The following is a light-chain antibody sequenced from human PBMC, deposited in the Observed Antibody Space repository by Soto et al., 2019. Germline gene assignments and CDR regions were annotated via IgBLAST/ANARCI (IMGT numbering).Light chain of an antibody. J-gene: IGKJ3*01. CDR1: QSVSNNY. CDR2: GAS. V-gene: IGKV3-20*01. CDR3: QQYGNSPGFT. Sequence: EIVLTQSPGTLSLSPWERATLSCRASQSVSNNYLAWYQQKPGQAPRLLIYGASNRATGIPDRFSGSGSGTDFTLTISRLEPEDFAVYYCQQYGNSPGFTFGPGTKVDIK.